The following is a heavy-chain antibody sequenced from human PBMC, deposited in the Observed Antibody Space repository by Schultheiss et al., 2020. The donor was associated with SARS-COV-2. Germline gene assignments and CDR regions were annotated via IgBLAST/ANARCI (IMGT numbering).Heavy chain of an antibody. CDR1: GGSFRGYY. J-gene: IGHJ4*02. CDR3: ARGRYSGGEDPFDY. D-gene: IGHD5-12*01. Sequence: SETLSLTCAVYGGSFRGYYWSWIRQPPGKGLEWIGYIYYSGSTNYNPSLKSRVTMSVDTSKNQFSLKLSSVTAADTAVYYCARGRYSGGEDPFDYWGQGTLVTVSS. V-gene: IGHV4-59*12. CDR2: IYYSGST.